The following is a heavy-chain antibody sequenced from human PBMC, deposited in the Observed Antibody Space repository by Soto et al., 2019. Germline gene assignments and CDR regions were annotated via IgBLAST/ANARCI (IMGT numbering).Heavy chain of an antibody. CDR2: IYRGGST. D-gene: IGHD4-17*01. CDR1: GDSIRNLY. V-gene: IGHV4-59*11. Sequence: SETLSLTCSVSGDSIRNLYWGWIRQPLGKGLEWIGYIYRGGSTKYNPSLKSRLTMSADTSKNQFSLKLTSVTAAETAVYYCERKIEYGHMDVCGNGTSVTVSS. CDR3: ERKIEYGHMDV. J-gene: IGHJ6*03.